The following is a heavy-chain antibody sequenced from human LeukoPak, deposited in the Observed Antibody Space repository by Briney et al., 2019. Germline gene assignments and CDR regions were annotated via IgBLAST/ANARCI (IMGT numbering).Heavy chain of an antibody. J-gene: IGHJ4*02. CDR1: GGSFSVYY. CDR2: INYSGST. CDR3: ASEGIAAAGTH. V-gene: IGHV4-34*01. D-gene: IGHD6-13*01. Sequence: SETLSLTCAVYGGSFSVYYWSWIRQPPGKGLEWIGEINYSGSTNYNPSLKSRVTISVDTSKNQFSLKLSSVTAADTAVYYCASEGIAAAGTHWGQGTLVTVSS.